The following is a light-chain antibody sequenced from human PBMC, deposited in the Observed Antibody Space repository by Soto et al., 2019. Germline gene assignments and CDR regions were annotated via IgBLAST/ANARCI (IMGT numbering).Light chain of an antibody. V-gene: IGKV3-20*01. Sequence: TVLTKSPDTLYFSTGERATLSCRASQSVANSHVAWYQQKPGQTPSLLIYGASNRATGIPDRFRVSGSGTDFSLTVCILEPEDVAVYCGPLSAGSRWTFGEGTRV. CDR2: GAS. J-gene: IGKJ1*01. CDR1: QSVANSH. CDR3: PLSAGSRWT.